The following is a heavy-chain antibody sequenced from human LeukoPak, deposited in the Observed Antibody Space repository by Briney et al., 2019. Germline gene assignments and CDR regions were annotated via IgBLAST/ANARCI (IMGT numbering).Heavy chain of an antibody. CDR3: ARVHDYYDSSGYVDY. CDR2: IYYSGST. Sequence: SQTLSLTCTVSGGSISSGVYYWSWIRQHPGKGLEWIGYIYYSGSTYYNPSLKSRVTISVDTSKNQFSLKLSSVTAADTAVYYCARVHDYYDSSGYVDYWGQGTLVTVSS. D-gene: IGHD3-22*01. V-gene: IGHV4-31*03. CDR1: GGSISSGVYY. J-gene: IGHJ4*02.